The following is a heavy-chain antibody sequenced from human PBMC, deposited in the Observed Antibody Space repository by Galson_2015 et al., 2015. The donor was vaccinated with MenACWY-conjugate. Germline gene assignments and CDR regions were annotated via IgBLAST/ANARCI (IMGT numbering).Heavy chain of an antibody. CDR1: GFTFGSSW. J-gene: IGHJ5*02. CDR3: ARDRRGTYYVPDNWFDP. CDR2: INTDGDKT. V-gene: IGHV3-74*01. D-gene: IGHD1-26*01. Sequence: SLRLSCAASGFTFGSSWMHWVRQAPGKGLLWVSRINTDGDKTTYADSVKGRFTISRDNAKNTLYLQMDSLRAEDTAVYYCARDRRGTYYVPDNWFDPWGQGTLVTVSS.